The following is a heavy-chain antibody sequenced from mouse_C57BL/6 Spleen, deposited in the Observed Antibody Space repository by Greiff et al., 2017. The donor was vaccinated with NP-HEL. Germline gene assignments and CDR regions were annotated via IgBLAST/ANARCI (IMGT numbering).Heavy chain of an antibody. CDR3: ARNPYYGSSFYAMDY. J-gene: IGHJ4*01. CDR1: GYTFTDYY. CDR2: INPYNGGT. V-gene: IGHV1-19*01. D-gene: IGHD1-1*01. Sequence: EVKLQQSGPVLVKPGASVKMSCKASGYTFTDYYMNWVKQSHGKSLEWIGVINPYNGGTSYNQKFKGKATLTVDKSSSTAYMELNSLTSEDSAVYYCARNPYYGSSFYAMDYWGQGTSVTVSS.